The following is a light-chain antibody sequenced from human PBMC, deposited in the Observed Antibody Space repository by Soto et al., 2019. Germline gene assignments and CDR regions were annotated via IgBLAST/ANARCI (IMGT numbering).Light chain of an antibody. CDR1: QSITNY. CDR3: QQSYNTPFT. Sequence: DIQMTQSPSSLSASVGDRVTITCRASQSITNYLNWYQQKPGKAPNLLIYAASSLQSGVPSRFSGSGSGTDFTLTINSLQSEDFATYYCQQSYNTPFTFGPGTKVDIK. V-gene: IGKV1-39*01. CDR2: AAS. J-gene: IGKJ3*01.